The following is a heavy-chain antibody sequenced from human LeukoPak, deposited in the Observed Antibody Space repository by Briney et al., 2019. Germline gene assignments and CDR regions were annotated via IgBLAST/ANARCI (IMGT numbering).Heavy chain of an antibody. CDR1: GGSISYFY. D-gene: IGHD6-19*01. Sequence: SETLSLTCTVSGGSISYFYWGCIRQPPPKGLEWVGYIYHGGITNYNPSLESRVSMSADTSKNQFSLRLNSVTAADTAVYYCARLNVGSGWFFDYWGQGTLVTVSS. CDR2: IYHGGIT. V-gene: IGHV4-59*08. CDR3: ARLNVGSGWFFDY. J-gene: IGHJ4*02.